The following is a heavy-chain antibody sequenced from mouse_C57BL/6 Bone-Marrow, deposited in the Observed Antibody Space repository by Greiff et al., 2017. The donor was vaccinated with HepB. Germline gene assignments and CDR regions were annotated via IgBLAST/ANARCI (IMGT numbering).Heavy chain of an antibody. Sequence: QVQLQQSGAELVKPGASVKLSCKASGYTFTSYWMHWVKQRPGQGLEWIGMIHPNSGSTNYNEKFKSKATLTVDKSSSTAYMQLSSLTSEDSAVYYCARSGVYYGSSAGFAYWGQGTLVTVSA. V-gene: IGHV1-64*01. CDR2: IHPNSGST. D-gene: IGHD1-1*01. CDR1: GYTFTSYW. CDR3: ARSGVYYGSSAGFAY. J-gene: IGHJ3*01.